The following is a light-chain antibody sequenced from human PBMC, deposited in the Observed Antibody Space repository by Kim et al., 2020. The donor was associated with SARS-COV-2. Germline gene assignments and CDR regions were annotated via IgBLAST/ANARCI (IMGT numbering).Light chain of an antibody. CDR1: QDINRF. CDR2: HAS. V-gene: IGKV1-17*03. Sequence: SASVGDGVTITCRASQDINRFLAWFQQKPGKVPKRLIYHASTLQSGVPSRFSGSGSGTEFSLTISSLQPEDFATYYCLQHKSYPYSFGQGTQLEIK. CDR3: LQHKSYPYS. J-gene: IGKJ2*03.